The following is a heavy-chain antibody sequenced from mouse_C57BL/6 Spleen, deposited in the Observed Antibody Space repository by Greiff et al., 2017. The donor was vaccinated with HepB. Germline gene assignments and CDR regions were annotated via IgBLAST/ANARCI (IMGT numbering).Heavy chain of an antibody. D-gene: IGHD2-5*01. CDR3: ARHIYYSNYGAMDY. CDR1: GFSLTSYG. CDR2: IWSDGST. J-gene: IGHJ4*01. Sequence: VKLVESGPGLVAPSQSLSITCTVSGFSLTSYGVHWVRQPPGKGLEWLVVIWSDGSTTYNSALKSRLSISKDNSKSQVFLKMNSLQTDDTAMYYCARHIYYSNYGAMDYWGQGTSVTVSS. V-gene: IGHV2-6-1*01.